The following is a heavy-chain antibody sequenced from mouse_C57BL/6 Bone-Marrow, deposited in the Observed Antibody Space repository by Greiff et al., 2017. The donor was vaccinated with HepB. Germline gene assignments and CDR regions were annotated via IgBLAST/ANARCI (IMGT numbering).Heavy chain of an antibody. CDR2: ISDGGSYT. V-gene: IGHV5-4*01. CDR1: GFTFSSYA. J-gene: IGHJ1*03. Sequence: EVQLVESGGGLVKPGGSLKLSCAASGFTFSSYAMSWVRQTPGKRLEWVATISDGGSYTYYPDNVKGRFTISRDNAKNNLYLQMSHLKSEDTAMYYGARERGPRGGWYFDVWGTGTTVTVSS. CDR3: ARERGPRGGWYFDV.